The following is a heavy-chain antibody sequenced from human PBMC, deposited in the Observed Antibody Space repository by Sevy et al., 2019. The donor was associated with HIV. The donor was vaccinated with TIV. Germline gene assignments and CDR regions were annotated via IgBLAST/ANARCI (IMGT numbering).Heavy chain of an antibody. CDR1: GFTFSTYA. CDR2: IWYDGSNK. CDR3: ASEVRGPYYYMDV. V-gene: IGHV3-33*01. Sequence: GGSLRLSCAASGFTFSTYAMHWVRQAPGKGLEWVAVIWYDGSNKHYADSVKGRFTISRDNSKNTLYLQMNSLRAEDTAVYYCASEVRGPYYYMDVGGKGTTVTVSS. D-gene: IGHD3-10*01. J-gene: IGHJ6*03.